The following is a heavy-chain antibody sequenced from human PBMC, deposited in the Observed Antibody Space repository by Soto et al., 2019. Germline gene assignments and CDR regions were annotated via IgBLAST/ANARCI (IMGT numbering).Heavy chain of an antibody. CDR1: GFTFNSYG. J-gene: IGHJ6*02. D-gene: IGHD1-26*01. V-gene: IGHV3-30*03. CDR3: ARTRSAWSDFHYYSLDV. CDR2: ISYDSTKT. Sequence: GSLRLSCAASGFTFNSYGMHWVRQGPGNGLEWVAFISYDSTKTYYADSVKGRFTISRDNSNSALYVQMNSLTGEDTAVYYCARTRSAWSDFHYYSLDVWGQGTTVTVSS.